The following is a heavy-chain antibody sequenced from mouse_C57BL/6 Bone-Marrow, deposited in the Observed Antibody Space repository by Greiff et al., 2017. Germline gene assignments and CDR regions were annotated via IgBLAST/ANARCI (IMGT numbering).Heavy chain of an antibody. J-gene: IGHJ1*03. CDR3: ARESGYYSNYNWYFDV. CDR2: ISDGGSYT. CDR1: GFTFSSYA. D-gene: IGHD2-5*01. Sequence: EVKLMESGGGLVKPGGSLKLSCAASGFTFSSYAMSWVRQTPEKRLEWVATISDGGSYTYYPDNVKGRFTISRDNAKNNLYLQMSHLKSEDTAMYYCARESGYYSNYNWYFDVWGTGTTVTVSS. V-gene: IGHV5-4*01.